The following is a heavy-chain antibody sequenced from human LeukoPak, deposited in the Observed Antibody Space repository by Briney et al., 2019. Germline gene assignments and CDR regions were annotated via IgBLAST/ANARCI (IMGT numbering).Heavy chain of an antibody. J-gene: IGHJ3*02. Sequence: SETLSLTCTVSGRSISSGGYYWSWLRQPPGKGLEWIGYIYHSGSTYYNPSLKSRVTISVDRSKNQFSLKLSSVTAADTAVYYCARDFWRLGYCSSTSCYLGLQDAFDIWGQGTMVTVSS. CDR3: ARDFWRLGYCSSTSCYLGLQDAFDI. CDR2: IYHSGST. V-gene: IGHV4-30-2*01. D-gene: IGHD2-2*01. CDR1: GRSISSGGYY.